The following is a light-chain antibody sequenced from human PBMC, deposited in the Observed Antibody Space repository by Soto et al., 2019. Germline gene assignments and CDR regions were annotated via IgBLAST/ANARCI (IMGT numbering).Light chain of an antibody. J-gene: IGLJ1*01. V-gene: IGLV2-8*01. CDR1: SSDVGGYNY. CDR2: EVS. CDR3: SSYAGSNKFEV. Sequence: QSALTQPPSASGSPGQSVTISCTGTSSDVGGYNYVSWYQQHPGKAPKLMIYEVSKRPSGVPDRFSGSKSGNTASLTVSGLQAEDEADYYCSSYAGSNKFEVFGTGTKLTVL.